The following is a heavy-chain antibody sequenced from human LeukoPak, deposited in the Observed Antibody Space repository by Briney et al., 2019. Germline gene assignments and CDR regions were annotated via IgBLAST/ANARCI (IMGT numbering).Heavy chain of an antibody. Sequence: PSETLSLTCAVYGGSFSGYYWNWIRQPPGKGLEWIGEINHSGSINYNSSLKSRVTISVDTSKNQFSLKLSSVTAADTAVYYCARHFLWEPYYFDYWGQGTLVTVSS. CDR1: GGSFSGYY. V-gene: IGHV4-34*01. CDR2: INHSGSI. J-gene: IGHJ4*02. CDR3: ARHFLWEPYYFDY. D-gene: IGHD1-26*01.